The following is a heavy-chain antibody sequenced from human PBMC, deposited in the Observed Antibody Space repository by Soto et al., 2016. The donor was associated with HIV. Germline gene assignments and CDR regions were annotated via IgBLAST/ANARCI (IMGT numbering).Heavy chain of an antibody. CDR2: INSDGSST. J-gene: IGHJ4*02. CDR3: ARVYGSGWYRDLFDY. Sequence: EVQLVESGGGLVKPGGSQRLSCAASGFTFSSYWMHWVRQAPGKGLVWVSRINSDGSSTSYADSVKGRFTISRDNAKSTLYLQMNSLRAEDTAVYYCARVYGSGWYRDLFDYVGPGNPGHRL. CDR1: GFTFSSYW. V-gene: IGHV3-74*01. D-gene: IGHD6-19*01.